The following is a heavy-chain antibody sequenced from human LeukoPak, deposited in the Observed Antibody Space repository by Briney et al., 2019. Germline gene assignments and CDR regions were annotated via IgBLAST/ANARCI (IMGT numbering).Heavy chain of an antibody. D-gene: IGHD3-10*01. J-gene: IGHJ5*02. CDR3: ARDFRGFDP. CDR1: GFTFSSYA. CDR2: ISYDGSNK. V-gene: IGHV3-30-3*01. Sequence: PGRSLRLSCAASGFTFSSYAMHWVRQAPGKGLEWVAVISYDGSNKYYADSVKGRFTISRDNSKDTLYLQMNSLRAEDTAVYYCARDFRGFDPWGQGTLVTDSS.